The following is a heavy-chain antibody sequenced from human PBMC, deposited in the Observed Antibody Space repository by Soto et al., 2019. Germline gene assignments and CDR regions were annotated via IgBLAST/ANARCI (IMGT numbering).Heavy chain of an antibody. CDR3: AKSGSSGWYGWFDP. Sequence: SGPTLVNPTQTLTLACIFSGFSLRTSGVGVGWIRQPPGKALEWLGFIYWNDDKRYSPSLKSRLTITKDTSKNQVVLTMTNMDPVDTATYYCAKSGSSGWYGWFDPWGQGTLVTAPQ. V-gene: IGHV2-5*01. CDR2: IYWNDDK. CDR1: GFSLRTSGVG. J-gene: IGHJ5*02. D-gene: IGHD6-19*01.